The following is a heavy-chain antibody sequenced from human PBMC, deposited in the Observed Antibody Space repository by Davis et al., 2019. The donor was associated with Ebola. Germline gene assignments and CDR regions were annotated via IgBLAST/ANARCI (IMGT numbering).Heavy chain of an antibody. CDR3: ASTQFWSGYYYYYYMDV. J-gene: IGHJ6*03. Sequence: ASVKVSCKASGYTFTSYAMHWVRQAPGQRLEWMGWINAGNGNTKYSQKFQGRVTITRDTSASTAYMELSSLRSEDTAVYYCASTQFWSGYYYYYYMDVWGKGTTVTVSS. CDR2: INAGNGNT. CDR1: GYTFTSYA. V-gene: IGHV1-3*01. D-gene: IGHD3-3*01.